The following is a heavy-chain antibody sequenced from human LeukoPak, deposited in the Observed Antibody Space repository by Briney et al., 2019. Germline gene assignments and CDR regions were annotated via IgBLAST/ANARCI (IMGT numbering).Heavy chain of an antibody. D-gene: IGHD3-9*01. CDR1: GGSISSYY. CDR2: FYKSGST. Sequence: SETLSLTCTVSGGSISSYYWSWIRQPPGKGLGWIGYFYKSGSTNYNPSLKSRVTISVDTSKNQFSLKLTSVTAADTAVYYCARDSAHYDILTGYYLYYFNYWGQGTLVTVSS. J-gene: IGHJ4*02. V-gene: IGHV4-59*01. CDR3: ARDSAHYDILTGYYLYYFNY.